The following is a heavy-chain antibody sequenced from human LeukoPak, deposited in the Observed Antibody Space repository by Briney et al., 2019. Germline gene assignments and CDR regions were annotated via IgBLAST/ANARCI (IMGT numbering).Heavy chain of an antibody. CDR3: ARDFES. CDR2: INQDGSAK. J-gene: IGHJ4*02. CDR1: GLNFGNYW. V-gene: IGHV3-7*03. Sequence: GGSLRLSCVASGLNFGNYWMDWVRQAPGKGLEWVGNINQDGSAKNCVDSVKGRFTISRDNAEKSLYLHMNSLRAEDTAIYYCARDFESWGQGTLVTVSS.